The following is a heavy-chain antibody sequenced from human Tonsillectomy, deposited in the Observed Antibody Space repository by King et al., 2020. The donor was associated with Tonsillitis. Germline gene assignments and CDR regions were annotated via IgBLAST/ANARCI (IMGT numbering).Heavy chain of an antibody. CDR2: IYSGGST. CDR1: GFTVSSNY. V-gene: IGHV3-53*01. CDR3: AGTYYGQSYYFYGMDV. D-gene: IGHD2/OR15-2a*01. J-gene: IGHJ6*02. Sequence: VQLVESGGGLIQPGGSLRLSCAASGFTVSSNYMSWVRQAPGKGLEWVSVIYSGGSTYYVDSVKGRFTISRDNSKNTLYLQMNSLRAEDTAVYYCAGTYYGQSYYFYGMDVWGQGTTVTVSS.